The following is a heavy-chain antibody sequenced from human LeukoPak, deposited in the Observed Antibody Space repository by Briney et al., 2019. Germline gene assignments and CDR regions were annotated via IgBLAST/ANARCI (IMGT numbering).Heavy chain of an antibody. J-gene: IGHJ4*02. Sequence: GGSLRLSCAASGFIFSNYGMHWVRQAPGKGLEWVSFIWSDGNKQNYADSVKGRFTITRDNSKNTVYLQMNSLRVEGTAVYYCANKDYWGQGTPVTVSS. CDR1: GFIFSNYG. V-gene: IGHV3-30*02. CDR2: IWSDGNKQ. CDR3: ANKDY.